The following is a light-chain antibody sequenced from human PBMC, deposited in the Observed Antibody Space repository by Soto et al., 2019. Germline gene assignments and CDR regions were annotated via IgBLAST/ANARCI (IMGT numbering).Light chain of an antibody. V-gene: IGKV3-20*01. J-gene: IGKJ1*01. CDR3: HHYDSSPWT. CDR2: GAS. CDR1: QSVSSSY. Sequence: TRAPGSLSLSPGGRATLYNRASQSVSSSYLAWYQQKPGQSPRLLIYGASNRASGISDRFSGSGSGTDLTITVYGLELEDCQVYCCHHYDSSPWTFGHGTKVDIK.